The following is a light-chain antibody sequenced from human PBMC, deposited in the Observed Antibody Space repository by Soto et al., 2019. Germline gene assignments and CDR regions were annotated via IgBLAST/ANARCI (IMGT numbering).Light chain of an antibody. V-gene: IGKV3-20*01. CDR1: QSVSSSY. CDR3: QQYGSSPIT. CDR2: GAS. J-gene: IGKJ5*01. Sequence: EIVLTQSPGTLSLSPGERATLSSRASQSVSSSYLTWYQQNPGKAPRLLIYGASSRATGIPDRFSGSGSGTDFTLTISRLEPEDLAVYYCQQYGSSPITFGQGTRLEI.